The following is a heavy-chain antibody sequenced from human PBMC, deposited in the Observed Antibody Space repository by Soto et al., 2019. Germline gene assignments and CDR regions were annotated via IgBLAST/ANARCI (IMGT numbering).Heavy chain of an antibody. CDR3: ARDQPGYSYGYGLGY. D-gene: IGHD5-18*01. Sequence: EVQLVESGGGLVKPGGSLRLSCAASGFTFSSYSMNWVRQAPGKGLEWVSSISSSSSYIYYADSVKGRFTISRDNAKNSLYLQMNSLRAEDTAVYYCARDQPGYSYGYGLGYWGQGTVVTVS. CDR1: GFTFSSYS. J-gene: IGHJ4*02. CDR2: ISSSSSYI. V-gene: IGHV3-21*01.